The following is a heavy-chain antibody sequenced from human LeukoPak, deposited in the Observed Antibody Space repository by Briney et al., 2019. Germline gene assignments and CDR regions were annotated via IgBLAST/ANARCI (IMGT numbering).Heavy chain of an antibody. CDR1: GGSIISTSYY. V-gene: IGHV4-39*01. J-gene: IGHJ4*02. D-gene: IGHD3/OR15-3a*01. Sequence: SETLSLTCTVSGGSIISTSYYWGWIRQPPGERPEWIGNIYYSGTSYYNPSLKSRGTISVDSSKNQVSLKSTSVTAADTAVYYCARILILSTGWTPFDYWGQGAVVTVSS. CDR2: IYYSGTS. CDR3: ARILILSTGWTPFDY.